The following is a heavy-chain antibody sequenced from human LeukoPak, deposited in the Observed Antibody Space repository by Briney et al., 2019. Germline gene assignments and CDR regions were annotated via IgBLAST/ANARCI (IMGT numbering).Heavy chain of an antibody. V-gene: IGHV4-34*01. CDR2: INHSGST. D-gene: IGHD6-19*01. J-gene: IGHJ1*01. Sequence: SETLSLTYAVYGGSFSGYYWSWIRQPPGKGLEWIGEINHSGSTNYNPSLKSRVTISVDTSKNQFSLKLSSVTAADTAVYYCARAPRRIAVAGKALQHWGQGTLVTVSS. CDR3: ARAPRRIAVAGKALQH. CDR1: GGSFSGYY.